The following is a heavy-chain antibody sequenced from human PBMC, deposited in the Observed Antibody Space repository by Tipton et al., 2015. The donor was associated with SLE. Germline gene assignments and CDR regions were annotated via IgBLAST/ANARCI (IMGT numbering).Heavy chain of an antibody. CDR3: ATLPGRYQLLGDDF. D-gene: IGHD2-2*01. V-gene: IGHV3-7*01. Sequence: SLRLSCAASGFMFSNYWLSWVSQAPGKGLEWVANMKQDASEIYYVDSVKGRFTISRDNARNSLFLQMNSLRVEDTAVYYCATLPGRYQLLGDDFWGQGTLVTVSS. J-gene: IGHJ4*02. CDR2: MKQDASEI. CDR1: GFMFSNYW.